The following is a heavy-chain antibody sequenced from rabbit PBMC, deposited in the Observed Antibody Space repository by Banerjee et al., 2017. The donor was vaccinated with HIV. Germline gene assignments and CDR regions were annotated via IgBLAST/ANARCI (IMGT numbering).Heavy chain of an antibody. CDR2: IYAGSSGST. Sequence: QSLEESGGDLVKPGASLTLTCTASGFSFSSRYYMCWVRQAPGKGLEWIACIYAGSSGSTYYASWAKGRFTISKTSSTTVTLQMTSLTAADTATYFCARDDYGDYDYFDFWGPGTLVTVS. CDR1: GFSFSSRYY. J-gene: IGHJ6*01. V-gene: IGHV1S40*01. D-gene: IGHD2-1*01. CDR3: ARDDYGDYDYFDF.